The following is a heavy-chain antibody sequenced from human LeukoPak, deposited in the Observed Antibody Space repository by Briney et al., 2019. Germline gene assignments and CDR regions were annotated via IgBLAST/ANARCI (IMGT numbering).Heavy chain of an antibody. D-gene: IGHD6-13*01. V-gene: IGHV5-51*01. J-gene: IGHJ6*03. CDR3: ARHSSSWYHYYMDV. CDR1: GYSFTSYW. Sequence: GAPLKISSMASGYSFTSYWIGWVRQMPGKGLEWIGIIYPGDSDTRYSPSFQGQVTISADKSISTAYLQWSSLKASDTAMYYCARHSSSWYHYYMDVWGKGTTVTVSS. CDR2: IYPGDSDT.